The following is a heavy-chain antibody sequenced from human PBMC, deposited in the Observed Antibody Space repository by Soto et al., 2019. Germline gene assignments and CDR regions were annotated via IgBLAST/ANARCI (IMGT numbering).Heavy chain of an antibody. D-gene: IGHD5-18*01. V-gene: IGHV3-74*01. CDR3: AKREGNTYGLFH. Sequence: EVQLVESGGGLVQPGGSLRLSCAASGFSFSSYWIHWVRQAPGKGLVWVSRIKTDGSSTDYADSVKGRFTISRDNAKNPLHLQMNSLSAEGTAVYYCAKREGNTYGLFHWGQGTLVTVSS. CDR2: IKTDGSST. J-gene: IGHJ4*02. CDR1: GFSFSSYW.